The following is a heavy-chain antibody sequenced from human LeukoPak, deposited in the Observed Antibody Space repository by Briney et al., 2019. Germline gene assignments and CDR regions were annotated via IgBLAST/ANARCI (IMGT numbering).Heavy chain of an antibody. D-gene: IGHD5/OR15-5a*01. Sequence: GGSLRLSCAASGFTFIDHYMDWVRQAPGKGLEWIGRIRNKANSYTTEYAASVKGRFTVSRDDSKNSLFLQMNSLGSEDTAVYYCARRNSVTQGLDNWGQGTLVTVSS. J-gene: IGHJ4*02. CDR3: ARRNSVTQGLDN. V-gene: IGHV3-72*01. CDR2: IRNKANSYTT. CDR1: GFTFIDHY.